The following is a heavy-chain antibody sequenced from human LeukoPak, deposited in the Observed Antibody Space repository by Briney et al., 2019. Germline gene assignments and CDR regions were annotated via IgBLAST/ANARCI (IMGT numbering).Heavy chain of an antibody. CDR3: ARGATYYYDSSDY. Sequence: GGSMRLSCAASGFTFSSYGMHWVRQAPGKGLEWVAVISYDGSNKYYADSVKGRLTISRDNSKNTLYLQMNSLRAEDTAVYYCARGATYYYDSSDYWGQGTLVTVSS. CDR2: ISYDGSNK. V-gene: IGHV3-30*03. CDR1: GFTFSSYG. J-gene: IGHJ4*02. D-gene: IGHD3-22*01.